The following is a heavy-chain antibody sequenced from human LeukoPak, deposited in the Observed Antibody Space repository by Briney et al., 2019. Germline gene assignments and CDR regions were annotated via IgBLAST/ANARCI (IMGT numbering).Heavy chain of an antibody. J-gene: IGHJ4*02. CDR2: VSSSRTTI. Sequence: PGGSLRLSCVASGFTFSTFGTNWVRQAPGKGLEWVSYVSSSRTTIYYADSVKGRFTISRDDAKSSLYLQMNSLRAEDTALYYCARMSTGYYDDYWGQGTLVAVPS. CDR1: GFTFSTFG. CDR3: ARMSTGYYDDY. D-gene: IGHD3-9*01. V-gene: IGHV3-48*01.